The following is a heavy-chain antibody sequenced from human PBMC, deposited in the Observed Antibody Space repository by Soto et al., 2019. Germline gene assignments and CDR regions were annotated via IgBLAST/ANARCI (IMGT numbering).Heavy chain of an antibody. CDR1: GYTFTSYY. CDR2: INPSGGST. V-gene: IGHV1-46*03. Sequence: QVQLVQSGAEVKKPGASVKVSCKASGYTFTSYYMHWVRQAPGQGLEWMGIINPSGGSTSYAQKFKGRVTMTRDTSTSTVYMELSSLRSEDTAVYYCARDIFTNSSSWYTWYYYYYMDVWGKGTTVTVSS. CDR3: ARDIFTNSSSWYTWYYYYYMDV. J-gene: IGHJ6*03. D-gene: IGHD6-13*01.